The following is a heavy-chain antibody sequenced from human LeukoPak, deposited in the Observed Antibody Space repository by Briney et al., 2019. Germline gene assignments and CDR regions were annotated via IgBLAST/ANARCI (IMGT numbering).Heavy chain of an antibody. CDR3: ARDLSASWYSLGS. J-gene: IGHJ4*02. CDR2: INWKGDET. CDR1: ESTFADYG. V-gene: IGHV3-20*04. Sequence: GESLRLSCTDSESTFADYGMSWVRQAPGKGLEWVSCINWKGDETAYADSVKGRFTISRDNAKNSLYLQMKSLRAEDTALYYCARDLSASWYSLGSWGQGTLVTVSS. D-gene: IGHD6-13*01.